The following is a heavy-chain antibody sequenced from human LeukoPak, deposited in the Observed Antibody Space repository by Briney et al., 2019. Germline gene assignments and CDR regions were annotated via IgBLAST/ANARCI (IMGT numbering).Heavy chain of an antibody. CDR3: AKDGGRWFGELLAGRYFDY. V-gene: IGHV3-9*01. CDR1: GFIFNHYA. Sequence: GGSLGLSCAASGFIFNHYAMHWVRQTPGKGLEWVAGIAWDSENIGYADSVKGRFTISRDNSKNTLYLQMNSLRAEDTAVYYCAKDGGRWFGELLAGRYFDYWGQGTLVTVSS. J-gene: IGHJ4*02. D-gene: IGHD3-10*01. CDR2: IAWDSENI.